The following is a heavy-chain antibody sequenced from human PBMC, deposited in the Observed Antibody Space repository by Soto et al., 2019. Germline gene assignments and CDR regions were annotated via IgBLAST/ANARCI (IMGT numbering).Heavy chain of an antibody. J-gene: IGHJ6*03. CDR1: GFTFSSYG. CDR3: AKAHNYDFWSGYYSPGQVTYYMDV. V-gene: IGHV3-30*18. CDR2: ISYDGSNK. D-gene: IGHD3-3*01. Sequence: PGGSLRLSCAASGFTFSSYGMHWVRQAPGKGLEWVAVISYDGSNKYYADSVKGRFTISRDNSKNTLYLQMNSLRAEDTAVYYCAKAHNYDFWSGYYSPGQVTYYMDVWGKGTTVTVSS.